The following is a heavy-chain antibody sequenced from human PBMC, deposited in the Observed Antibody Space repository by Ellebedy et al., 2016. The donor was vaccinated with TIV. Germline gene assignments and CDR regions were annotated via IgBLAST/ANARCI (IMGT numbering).Heavy chain of an antibody. V-gene: IGHV3-7*01. D-gene: IGHD3-16*01. J-gene: IGHJ5*02. CDR1: GFSFRSYW. CDR2: IYQDGGVQ. CDR3: ARRGSYGDYAVQINSWFDT. Sequence: GGSLRLSCAASGFSFRSYWMSWVRQAPGKGLEWVANIYQDGGVQYYVDSVKGRFTISRDNADNSLFLQMNSLRAEDPAVYYCARRGSYGDYAVQINSWFDTWGRGTLVAVSS.